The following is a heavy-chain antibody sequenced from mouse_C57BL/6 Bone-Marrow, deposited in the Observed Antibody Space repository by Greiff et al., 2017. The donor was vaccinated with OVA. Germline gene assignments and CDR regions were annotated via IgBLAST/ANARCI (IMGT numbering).Heavy chain of an antibody. J-gene: IGHJ1*03. CDR2: INPGSGGT. CDR1: GYAFTNYL. D-gene: IGHD2-4*01. CDR3: ARGLGGYFDV. Sequence: VMLVESGAELVRPGTSVKVSCKASGYAFTNYLIEWVKQRPGQGLEWIGVINPGSGGTNYNEKFKGKATLTADKSSSTAYMQLSSLTSEDSAVYFCARGLGGYFDVWGTGTTVTVSS. V-gene: IGHV1-54*01.